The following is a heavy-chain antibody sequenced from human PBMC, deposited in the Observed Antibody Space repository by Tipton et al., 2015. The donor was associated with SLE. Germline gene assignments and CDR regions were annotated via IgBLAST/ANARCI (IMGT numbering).Heavy chain of an antibody. D-gene: IGHD3-10*01. Sequence: TLSLTCSVSGGSISSGGYYWSWIRQPPGRGLEWVGEINPWGITSYNPSLKSRVTISVDTSKNQFSLKLSSVTAADTAVYYCARPMGDYWGQGTLVAVSS. CDR1: GGSISSGGYY. V-gene: IGHV4-61*08. CDR2: INPWGIT. J-gene: IGHJ4*02. CDR3: ARPMGDY.